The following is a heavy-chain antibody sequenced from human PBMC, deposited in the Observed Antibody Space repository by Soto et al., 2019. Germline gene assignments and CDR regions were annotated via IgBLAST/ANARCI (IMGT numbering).Heavy chain of an antibody. V-gene: IGHV1-2*02. CDR2: INPNSGGT. CDR3: ARDQQSWVEVAGPGGWYYYYGMDV. CDR1: GYTFTGYY. D-gene: IGHD6-19*01. Sequence: ASVKVSCKASGYTFTGYYMHWVRQAPGQGLEWMGWINPNSGGTNYAQKFQGRVTMTRDTSISTAYMELSRLRSDDTAVYYCARDQQSWVEVAGPGGWYYYYGMDVWGQETTVTVSS. J-gene: IGHJ6*02.